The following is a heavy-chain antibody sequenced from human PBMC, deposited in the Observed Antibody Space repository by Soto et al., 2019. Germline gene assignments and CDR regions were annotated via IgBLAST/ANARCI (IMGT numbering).Heavy chain of an antibody. V-gene: IGHV3-23*01. D-gene: IGHD3-3*01. CDR2: VAQSGDT. CDR1: GFTFGRYA. J-gene: IGHJ4*02. Sequence: EVQLLESGGGLVQPGGSLRLSCAASGFTFGRYAMTWVRQAPGKGLEWVSTVAQSGDTYYADAARGRFAISRDNSQNRLFLQMYSLSAEDTARYHCVRDWYTDSWSPDDIPLDYWGQGVLVTVSS. CDR3: VRDWYTDSWSPDDIPLDY.